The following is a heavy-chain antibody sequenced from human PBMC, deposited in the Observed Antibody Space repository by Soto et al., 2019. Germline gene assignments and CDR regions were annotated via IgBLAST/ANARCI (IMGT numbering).Heavy chain of an antibody. CDR2: ISGYNGDT. V-gene: IGHV1-18*01. CDR1: GYKFTSYG. Sequence: QIHLVQSGPEVKKPGASVKVSCKASGYKFTSYGITWVRQAPGQGLEWMGWISGYNGDTKFGQKVQGRVTLTTDTSTSTAYMELRSLRSADPAVYYCARDQWMVPPGGYDWGQGTLVTVSS. CDR3: ARDQWMVPPGGYD. J-gene: IGHJ4*02. D-gene: IGHD6-19*01.